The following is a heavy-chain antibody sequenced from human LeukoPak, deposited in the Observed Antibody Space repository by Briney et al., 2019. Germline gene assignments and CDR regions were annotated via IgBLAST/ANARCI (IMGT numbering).Heavy chain of an antibody. V-gene: IGHV4-59*01. Sequence: SETLSLTCTVSGGSISSYYWRWIRQPPGKGLEWIGYINYSETTDYNPSLKRRVTISVDTSKNQFSLKLSSVTAVDTAVYYCARGIFGMVINGFDIWGQGTMVSVSS. D-gene: IGHD3-3*01. J-gene: IGHJ3*02. CDR2: INYSETT. CDR1: GGSISSYY. CDR3: ARGIFGMVINGFDI.